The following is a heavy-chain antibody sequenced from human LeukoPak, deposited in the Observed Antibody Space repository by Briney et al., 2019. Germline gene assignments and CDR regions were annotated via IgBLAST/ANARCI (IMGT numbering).Heavy chain of an antibody. J-gene: IGHJ4*02. CDR3: ARGRYGSGGLSILH. V-gene: IGHV1-8*02. CDR1: GGTFSSYA. CDR2: MNPNSGNT. D-gene: IGHD3-10*01. Sequence: ASVKVSCKASGGTFSSYAISWVRQAPGQGLEWMGWMNPNSGNTGYAQKFQGRVTMTRNTSISTAYMELSSLRSEDTAVYYCARGRYGSGGLSILHWGQGTLVTVSS.